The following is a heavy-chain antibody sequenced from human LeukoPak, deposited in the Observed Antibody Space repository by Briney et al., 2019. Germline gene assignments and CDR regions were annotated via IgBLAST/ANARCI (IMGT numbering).Heavy chain of an antibody. V-gene: IGHV3-73*01. CDR2: IRTKPNNYAT. CDR3: TTFPGAVAPEGNY. J-gene: IGHJ4*02. CDR1: GFTFSGAA. D-gene: IGHD2-15*01. Sequence: GGSLRLSCAASGFTFSGAAIHWVRQASGKGLEWVGRIRTKPNNYATAYAASVQGRFTISRDDSKNTAYLQMSSLRPEDTALYYCTTFPGAVAPEGNYWGQGTLVSVSS.